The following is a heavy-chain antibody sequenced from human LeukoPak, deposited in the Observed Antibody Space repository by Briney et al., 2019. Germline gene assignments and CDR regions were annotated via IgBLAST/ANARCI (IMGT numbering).Heavy chain of an antibody. CDR3: ARAQYDSSGYYSAFDI. J-gene: IGHJ3*02. CDR2: ISPYNGNT. Sequence: ASVKVSCKASGYTFTNFGIRWVRQAPGQGLEWMGWISPYNGNTNDAQKLQGRVTMTTDTSTSTAYMELRSLRSDDTALYYCARAQYDSSGYYSAFDIWGQGTMVTVSS. V-gene: IGHV1-18*01. CDR1: GYTFTNFG. D-gene: IGHD3-22*01.